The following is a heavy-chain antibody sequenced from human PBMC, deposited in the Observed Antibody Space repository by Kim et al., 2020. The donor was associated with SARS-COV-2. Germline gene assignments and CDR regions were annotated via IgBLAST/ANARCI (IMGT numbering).Heavy chain of an antibody. V-gene: IGHV4-39*01. D-gene: IGHD5-18*01. CDR3: ARRRGYSYGLEGRWGWYFDL. Sequence: RVTMSVDTSKNQFSLKLSSVTAADTAVYYCARRRGYSYGLEGRWGWYFDLWGRGTLVTVSS. J-gene: IGHJ2*01.